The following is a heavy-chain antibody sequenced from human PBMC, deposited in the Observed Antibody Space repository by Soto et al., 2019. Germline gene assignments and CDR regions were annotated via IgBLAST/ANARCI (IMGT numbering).Heavy chain of an antibody. CDR3: ARGSSFPPSFGGTTVYWYFDL. V-gene: IGHV4-31*03. D-gene: IGHD4-17*01. Sequence: QVQLQESGPGLVKPSQTLSLTCTVSGGSISSGGYYWSWIRQHPGKGLEWIGYIYYSGSTYYNPSLKSRVTISVDTSKNQFSLKLSSVTAADTAVYYCARGSSFPPSFGGTTVYWYFDLWGRGTLVTVSS. CDR2: IYYSGST. CDR1: GGSISSGGYY. J-gene: IGHJ2*01.